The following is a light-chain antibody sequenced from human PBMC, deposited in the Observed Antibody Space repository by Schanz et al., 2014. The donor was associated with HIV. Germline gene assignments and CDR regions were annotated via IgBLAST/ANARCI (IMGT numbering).Light chain of an antibody. V-gene: IGKV3-20*01. Sequence: EIVLAQSPGTLSLSPGERATLSCRASQTINRNYLAWYQQKPGQAPRLLIYATSFRAAGIPDRFSGSGSETDFTLTISRLEPEDFAVYYCQHYGDSRGTFGGGTEVDIK. CDR3: QHYGDSRGT. J-gene: IGKJ4*01. CDR1: QTINRNY. CDR2: ATS.